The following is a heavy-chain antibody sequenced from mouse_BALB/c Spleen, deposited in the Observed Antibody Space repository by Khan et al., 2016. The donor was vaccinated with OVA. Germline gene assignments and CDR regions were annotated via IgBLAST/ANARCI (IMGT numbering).Heavy chain of an antibody. J-gene: IGHJ4*01. Sequence: VQLVESGPGLVAPSQSLSITCTVSGFSLTNYGIHWVRQPPGKGLEWLGVIWAGGSTNYNSALMSRLSISKDNSKSQVFLKMNSLQTDDTAMYYCARGDGYYEDAMDYWGQGTSVTVSS. CDR2: IWAGGST. D-gene: IGHD2-3*01. CDR3: ARGDGYYEDAMDY. V-gene: IGHV2-9*02. CDR1: GFSLTNYG.